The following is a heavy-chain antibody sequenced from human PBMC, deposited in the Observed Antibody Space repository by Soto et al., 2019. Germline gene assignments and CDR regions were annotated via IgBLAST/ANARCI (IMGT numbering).Heavy chain of an antibody. CDR2: ISSSSSYI. J-gene: IGHJ4*02. D-gene: IGHD3-9*01. Sequence: GESLKISCAASGFTFSSYSMNWVRQAPGKGLEWVSSISSSSSYIYYADSVKGRFTISRDNAKNSLYLQMNSLRAEDTAVYYCARGTGFYFDWSPVYWGQGTLVTVSS. CDR1: GFTFSSYS. CDR3: ARGTGFYFDWSPVY. V-gene: IGHV3-21*01.